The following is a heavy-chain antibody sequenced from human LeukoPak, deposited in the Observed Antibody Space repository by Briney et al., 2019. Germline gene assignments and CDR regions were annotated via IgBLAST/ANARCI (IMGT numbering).Heavy chain of an antibody. CDR2: IYTSGST. J-gene: IGHJ6*03. CDR1: GGSISSGSYY. D-gene: IGHD6-19*01. V-gene: IGHV4-61*02. CDR3: ARGRLTVVGSGWYSHYYYYYMDV. Sequence: MSSQTLSLTCTVSGGSISSGSYYWSWIRQPAGKGLEWIGRIYTSGSTNYNPSLKSRVTISVDTSKNQFSLKLSSVTAADTAVYYCARGRLTVVGSGWYSHYYYYYMDVWGKGTTVTISS.